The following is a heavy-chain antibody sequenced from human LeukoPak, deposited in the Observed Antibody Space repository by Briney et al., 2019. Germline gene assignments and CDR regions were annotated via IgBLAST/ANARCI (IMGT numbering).Heavy chain of an antibody. J-gene: IGHJ4*02. D-gene: IGHD6-19*01. Sequence: PSETLSLTCTVSGDSISGYYWSWIRQPPGKGLEWIGYIYHNGGTNYNPSLQSRLTISVDTSKNQFSLKLSSATAADTAVYYCARHLRAVAGGRYFDYWGQGTQVTVSS. CDR1: GDSISGYY. CDR3: ARHLRAVAGGRYFDY. V-gene: IGHV4-59*08. CDR2: IYHNGGT.